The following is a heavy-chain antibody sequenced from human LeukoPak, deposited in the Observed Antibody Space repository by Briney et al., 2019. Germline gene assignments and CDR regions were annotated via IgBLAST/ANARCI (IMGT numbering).Heavy chain of an antibody. CDR2: INSDGSRT. CDR3: ARAQWYNWNGWFDP. J-gene: IGHJ5*02. V-gene: IGHV3-74*01. D-gene: IGHD1-1*01. CDR1: GFTFSSYW. Sequence: GGSLRLSCAASGFTFSSYWMLWVRQAPGKGLVWVSHINSDGSRTSYADSVKGRCTISRDNAKNTLYLQMNSLRAEATAGYYCARAQWYNWNGWFDPWGQGTLVTVSS.